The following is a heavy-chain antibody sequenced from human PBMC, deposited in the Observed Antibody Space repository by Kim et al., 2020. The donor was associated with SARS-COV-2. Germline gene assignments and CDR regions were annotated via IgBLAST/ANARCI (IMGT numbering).Heavy chain of an antibody. CDR2: ISAYNGNT. CDR3: ARDSRDYIVATIEPLDY. CDR1: GYTFTSYG. J-gene: IGHJ4*02. Sequence: ASVKVSCKASGYTFTSYGISWVRQAPGQGLEWMGWISAYNGNTNYAQKLQGRVTMTTDTSTSTAYMELRSLRSDDTAVYYCARDSRDYIVATIEPLDYWGQGTLVTVSS. V-gene: IGHV1-18*01. D-gene: IGHD5-12*01.